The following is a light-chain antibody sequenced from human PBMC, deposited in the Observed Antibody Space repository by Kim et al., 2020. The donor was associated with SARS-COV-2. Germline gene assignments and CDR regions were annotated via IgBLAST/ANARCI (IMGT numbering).Light chain of an antibody. J-gene: IGKJ3*01. CDR3: QQRSDWPT. CDR2: DAS. CDR1: QTVSSY. Sequence: SLSPGERAALSCRASQTVSSYLAWYQQKSGQAPRLLIYDASNRATGIPDRFSGSGSGTDFTLTISSLEPEDFAVYYCQQRSDWPTFGPGTKVDIK. V-gene: IGKV3-11*01.